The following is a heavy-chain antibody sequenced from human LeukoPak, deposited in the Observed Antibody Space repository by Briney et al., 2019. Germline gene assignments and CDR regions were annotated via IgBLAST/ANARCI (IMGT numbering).Heavy chain of an antibody. J-gene: IGHJ4*02. CDR2: IQYDGSNK. V-gene: IGHV3-30*02. Sequence: GGSLRLSCAASGFTFSGYGMHWVRQAPGKGLEWVAFIQYDGSNKYYADSVKGRFTISRDNAKNSLYLQMNSLRAEDTAVYYCARRGEDCSGGNCYYVYWGQGTLVTVSS. CDR1: GFTFSGYG. D-gene: IGHD2-15*01. CDR3: ARRGEDCSGGNCYYVY.